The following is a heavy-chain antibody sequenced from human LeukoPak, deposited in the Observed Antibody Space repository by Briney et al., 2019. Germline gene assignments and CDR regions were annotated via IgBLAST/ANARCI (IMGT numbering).Heavy chain of an antibody. CDR2: FSGSGGST. CDR1: GFTFSSYA. J-gene: IGHJ4*02. CDR3: AKDPSFWSGYPYYFDY. D-gene: IGHD3-3*01. V-gene: IGHV3-23*01. Sequence: GGSLRLSCAASGFTFSSYAMSWVGQAPGKGLEWVSAFSGSGGSTYYAASAKGRLTITRDNYKNTPYLQMNSLRAEDTAVYYCAKDPSFWSGYPYYFDYWGQGTLVTASS.